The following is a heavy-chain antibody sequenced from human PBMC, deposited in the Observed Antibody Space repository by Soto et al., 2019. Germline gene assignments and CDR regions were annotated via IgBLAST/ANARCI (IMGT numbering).Heavy chain of an antibody. D-gene: IGHD2-2*01. V-gene: IGHV3-30-3*01. J-gene: IGHJ4*02. Sequence: QVQLVESGGGVVQPGRSLRLACAASGFSFSTYAMHWVRQAPGKGLEWVSLISYDGSINYYADSVKGRFTISRDDSKNTLYLHMKSLRPEDTAVYHCATNLYSRSSLWYTGYWGQGTLVTVSS. CDR2: ISYDGSIN. CDR1: GFSFSTYA. CDR3: ATNLYSRSSLWYTGY.